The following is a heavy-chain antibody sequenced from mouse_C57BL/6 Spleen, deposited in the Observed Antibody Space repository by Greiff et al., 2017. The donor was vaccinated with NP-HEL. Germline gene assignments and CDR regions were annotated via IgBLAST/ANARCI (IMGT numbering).Heavy chain of an antibody. V-gene: IGHV1-26*01. CDR1: GYTFTDYY. CDR3: ARDPGTGAWFAY. J-gene: IGHJ3*01. Sequence: EVQLHQSGPELVKPGASVKISCKASGYTFTDYYMNWVKQSHGKSLEWIGDINPNNGGTSYNQKFKGKATLTVDKSSSTAYMELRSLTSEDSAVYYCARDPGTGAWFAYWGQGTLVTVSA. D-gene: IGHD4-1*01. CDR2: INPNNGGT.